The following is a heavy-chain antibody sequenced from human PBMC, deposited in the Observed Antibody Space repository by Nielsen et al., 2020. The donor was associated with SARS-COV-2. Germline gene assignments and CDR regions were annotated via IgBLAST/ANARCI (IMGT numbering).Heavy chain of an antibody. V-gene: IGHV1-69*06. CDR1: GGTFSSYT. CDR3: ARSDFWSGLFYGMDV. Sequence: SVKVSCKASGGTFSSYTINWVRQAPGQRLEWMGGIIPIFGTANYAQKFQGRVTITADKSTSTAYMELSSLRSEDTAVYYCARSDFWSGLFYGMDVWGQGTTVTVSS. D-gene: IGHD3-3*01. J-gene: IGHJ6*02. CDR2: IIPIFGTA.